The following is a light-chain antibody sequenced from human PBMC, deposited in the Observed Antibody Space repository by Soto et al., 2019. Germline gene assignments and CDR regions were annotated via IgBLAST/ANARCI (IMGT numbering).Light chain of an antibody. J-gene: IGLJ3*02. V-gene: IGLV2-8*01. CDR3: MSYAGGNNWV. CDR1: SSDVGTHDY. Sequence: QSALTQPPSASGSPGQSVTISCTGTSSDVGTHDYVSWYQQHAGKAPKLMIYDVTKRPSGVPDRFSGSKSANTASLTVSGLQAEDEADYYCMSYAGGNNWVFGGGTKLTVL. CDR2: DVT.